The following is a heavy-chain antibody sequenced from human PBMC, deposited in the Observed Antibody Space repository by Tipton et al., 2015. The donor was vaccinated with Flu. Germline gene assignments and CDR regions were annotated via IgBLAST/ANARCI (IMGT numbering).Heavy chain of an antibody. J-gene: IGHJ4*02. Sequence: QMQLVQSGAEVKKPGASVRISCTASGYTFTNYNMHWVRQAPGQGPEWMGIIYPSGGGTTYAQRFQGRVTLTRDKSTSTVYMELSSLRSEDTAFYYCARDRGFGEYTFGYWGQGTLVTVAS. V-gene: IGHV1-46*01. CDR1: GYTFTNYN. D-gene: IGHD4-17*01. CDR2: IYPSGGGT. CDR3: ARDRGFGEYTFGY.